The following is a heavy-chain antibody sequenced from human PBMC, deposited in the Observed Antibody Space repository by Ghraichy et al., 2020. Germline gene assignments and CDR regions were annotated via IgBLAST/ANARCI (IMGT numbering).Heavy chain of an antibody. D-gene: IGHD3-10*01. CDR3: ARHQTNYYGSGSPFDD. V-gene: IGHV4-39*01. CDR1: GGSISSSTYY. CDR2: IYYGGNT. J-gene: IGHJ4*02. Sequence: SETLSLTCTVSGGSISSSTYYWAWIRQPAGKGLEWIGSIYYGGNTFYNPPLKSRVTISVDSSKNQFSLRLSSVTAADTAVFYCARHQTNYYGSGSPFDDWGRGTLVTVSS.